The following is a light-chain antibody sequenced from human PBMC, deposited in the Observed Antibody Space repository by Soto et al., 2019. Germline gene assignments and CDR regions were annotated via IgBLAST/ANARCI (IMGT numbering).Light chain of an antibody. Sequence: QSALTQPASVSGSPGQSITISCTGTSSDVGSYNLVSWYQQHPGKAPKLMIYEGSKRPSGVSNRFSGSQSGNTASLTISGLQVEDEADYYCCSYAGSSTYVVGTGTKLTVL. CDR2: EGS. V-gene: IGLV2-23*01. CDR3: CSYAGSSTYV. CDR1: SSDVGSYNL. J-gene: IGLJ1*01.